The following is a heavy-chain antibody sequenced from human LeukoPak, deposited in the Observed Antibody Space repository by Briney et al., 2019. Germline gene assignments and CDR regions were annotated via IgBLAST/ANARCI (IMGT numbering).Heavy chain of an antibody. D-gene: IGHD3-9*01. CDR1: GFTFSSYA. Sequence: PGGSLRLSCAASGFTFSSYAMSWVRQAPGKGLEWVSAISGSGGSTYYADSVKGRFTISRDNSKNTLYLQMNSLRAEDTAVYSCARSLRYFDWLPDAFDIWGQGTRVTVSS. J-gene: IGHJ3*02. CDR3: ARSLRYFDWLPDAFDI. V-gene: IGHV3-23*01. CDR2: ISGSGGST.